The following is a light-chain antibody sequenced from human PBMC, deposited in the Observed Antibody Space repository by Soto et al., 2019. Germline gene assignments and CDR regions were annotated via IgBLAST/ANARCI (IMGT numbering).Light chain of an antibody. V-gene: IGKV3-20*01. CDR3: QQYYSSRT. Sequence: EIVLTQSPGTVSLSPGERATLSCRASQSVGSRWLAWYQQKPGQAPRVLIYGGSNRATGIPDRFSGSGSGTDFTLIISRLEPEDFAVYYFQQYYSSRTFGQGTKVEMK. CDR1: QSVGSRW. J-gene: IGKJ1*01. CDR2: GGS.